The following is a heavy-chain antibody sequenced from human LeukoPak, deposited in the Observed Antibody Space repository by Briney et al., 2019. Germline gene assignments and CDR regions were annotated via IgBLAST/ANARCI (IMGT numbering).Heavy chain of an antibody. CDR1: GGSISSSSYY. J-gene: IGHJ4*02. D-gene: IGHD3-9*01. CDR3: ARILRYFDWLLPYFDY. CDR2: IYYSGST. Sequence: SETLSLTCTVSGGSISSSSYYWGWIRQPPGKGLEWIGSIYYSGSTYYSPSLKSRVTLSVDTSKNQFSLKPSSVTAADTAVYYCARILRYFDWLLPYFDYWGQGTLVTVSS. V-gene: IGHV4-39*07.